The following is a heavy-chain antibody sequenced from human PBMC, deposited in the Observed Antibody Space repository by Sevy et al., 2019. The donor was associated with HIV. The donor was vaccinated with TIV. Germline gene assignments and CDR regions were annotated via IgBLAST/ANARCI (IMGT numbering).Heavy chain of an antibody. CDR2: ISSSDPTNGNTI. CDR1: GFTFSDFY. D-gene: IGHD3-10*01. V-gene: IGHV3-11*01. J-gene: IGHJ2*01. Sequence: GGSLRLSCAASGFTFSDFYMTWIRQTPGRGLEWLSYISSSDPTNGNTIYYADSVKGRFTISRDNAKKALYLQMNSLRADDTAVYYCAREGSLRYLDLWGRGTLVTVSS. CDR3: AREGSLRYLDL.